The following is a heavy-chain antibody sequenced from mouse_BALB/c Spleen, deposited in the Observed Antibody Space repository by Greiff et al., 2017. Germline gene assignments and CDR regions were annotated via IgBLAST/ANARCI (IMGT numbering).Heavy chain of an antibody. CDR2: IWAGGST. CDR1: GFSLTSYG. J-gene: IGHJ1*01. CDR3: ARGYYRYDEGYFDV. Sequence: VMLVESGPGLVAPSQSLSITCTVSGFSLTSYGVHWVRQPPGKGLEWLGVIWAGGSTNYNSALMSRLSISKDNSKSQVFLKMNSLQTDDTAMYYCARGYYRYDEGYFDVWGAGTTVTVSS. V-gene: IGHV2-9*02. D-gene: IGHD2-14*01.